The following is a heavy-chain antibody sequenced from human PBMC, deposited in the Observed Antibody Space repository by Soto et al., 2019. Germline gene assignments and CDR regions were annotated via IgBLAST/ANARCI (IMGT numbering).Heavy chain of an antibody. D-gene: IGHD3-3*01. CDR1: GGSFSGYY. V-gene: IGHV4-34*01. J-gene: IGHJ5*02. Sequence: SSETLSLTCAVYGGSFSGYYWSWIRQPPGKGLEWIGEINHSGSTNYNPSLKSRVTISVDTSKNQFSLKLSSLTAADTAVYYCARGRGDYDFWSGYYNRWFEPWGQGTLVTV. CDR2: INHSGST. CDR3: ARGRGDYDFWSGYYNRWFEP.